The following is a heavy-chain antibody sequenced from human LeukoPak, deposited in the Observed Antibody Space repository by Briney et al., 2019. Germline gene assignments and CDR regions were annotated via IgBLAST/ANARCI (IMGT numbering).Heavy chain of an antibody. CDR2: ISGSGDNT. CDR1: GFTFSSYA. D-gene: IGHD4/OR15-4a*01. J-gene: IGHJ4*02. V-gene: IGHV3-23*01. CDR3: AREALYGGNRGFDY. Sequence: GGSLRLFCAASGFTFSSYAMNWVRQAPGKGLEWVSAISGSGDNTYYADSVKGRFTTSRDNSKNTLYLQMNSLRAEDTAVYYCAREALYGGNRGFDYWGQGILVTVSS.